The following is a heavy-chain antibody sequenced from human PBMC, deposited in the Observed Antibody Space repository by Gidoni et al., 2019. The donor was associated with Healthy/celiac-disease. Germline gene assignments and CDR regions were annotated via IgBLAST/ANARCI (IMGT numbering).Heavy chain of an antibody. D-gene: IGHD6-13*01. V-gene: IGHV1-8*01. CDR3: ARGIAAARTNWFDP. J-gene: IGHJ5*02. Sequence: HVQLVQSGAEVQKPGASVKVSCQASGYTFTSYDINWVRQATGQGLEWMGWMDPNSGNTGYAQKFQGRVTMTRNTSISTAYMELSSLRSEDTAVYYCARGIAAARTNWFDPWGQGTLVTVSS. CDR1: GYTFTSYD. CDR2: MDPNSGNT.